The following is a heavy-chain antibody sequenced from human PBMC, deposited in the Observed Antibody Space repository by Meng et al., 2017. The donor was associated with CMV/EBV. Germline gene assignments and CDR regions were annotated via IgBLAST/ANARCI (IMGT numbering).Heavy chain of an antibody. J-gene: IGHJ4*02. CDR1: GGSFSGYY. CDR2: INHSGST. CDR3: ARESMVRGED. D-gene: IGHD3-10*01. Sequence: HVQLRQGGAGLLKPSDTLSLTCAVYGGSFSGYYWSWIRQPPGKGLEWIGEINHSGSTNYNPSLKSRVTISVDTSKNQFSLKLSSVTAADTAVYYCARESMVRGEDWGQGTLVTVSS. V-gene: IGHV4-34*01.